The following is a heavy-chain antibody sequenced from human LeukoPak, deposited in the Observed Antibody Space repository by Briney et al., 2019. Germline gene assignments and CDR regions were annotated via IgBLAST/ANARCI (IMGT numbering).Heavy chain of an antibody. J-gene: IGHJ4*02. V-gene: IGHV3-21*01. CDR3: ARDIPTATAMVTGGFDY. D-gene: IGHD5-18*01. Sequence: GGSLRLSCAASGFTFSSYSMNWVRQAPGKGLEWVSSISSSSSYIYYADSVKGRFTISRDNAKNSLYLQMNSLRAADTAVYYCARDIPTATAMVTGGFDYWGQGTLVTVSS. CDR1: GFTFSSYS. CDR2: ISSSSSYI.